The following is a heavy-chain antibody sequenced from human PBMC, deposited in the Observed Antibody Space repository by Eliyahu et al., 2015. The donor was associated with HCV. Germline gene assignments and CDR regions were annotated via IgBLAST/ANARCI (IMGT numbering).Heavy chain of an antibody. CDR1: GFTFRSYA. CDR2: MSASIDKT. Sequence: EVQLLESGGHLVPPGGSLRLSCVASGFTFRSYAMSWVRQAPGKGLEWVSTMSASIDKTYXADSVKGRFTISSDNSKNTLYLQMNSLRVEDTAIYYCVKGGSSYCGGGSCLASFDYWGQGTLVTVSS. D-gene: IGHD2-15*01. CDR3: VKGGSSYCGGGSCLASFDY. V-gene: IGHV3-23*01. J-gene: IGHJ4*02.